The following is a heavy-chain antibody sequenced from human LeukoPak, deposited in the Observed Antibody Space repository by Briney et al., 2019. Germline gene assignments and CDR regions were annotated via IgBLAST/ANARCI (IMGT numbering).Heavy chain of an antibody. J-gene: IGHJ4*02. Sequence: ASVKVSCKVSGYTLTELSMHWVRQAPGKGLEWMGGFDPEDGETIYAQKFQGRVTMTRDTSTSTVYMELSSLRSEDTAVYYCARDQRGVDYWGQGTLVTVSS. CDR3: ARDQRGVDY. CDR1: GYTLTELS. V-gene: IGHV1-24*01. CDR2: FDPEDGET.